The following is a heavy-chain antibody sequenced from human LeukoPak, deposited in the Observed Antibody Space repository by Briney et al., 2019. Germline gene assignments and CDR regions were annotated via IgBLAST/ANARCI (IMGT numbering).Heavy chain of an antibody. CDR3: AKVWDHYGSGSYSYSYFDY. CDR1: GFSFRSYA. V-gene: IGHV3-23*01. Sequence: GGSLRLSCAASGFSFRSYAMSWVRQAPGKGLEWVSAISGSGGSTYYADSVKGRFTISRDNSNNTLYLQMNSLRAEDTAVYYCAKVWDHYGSGSYSYSYFDYWGQGTLVTVSS. D-gene: IGHD3-10*01. J-gene: IGHJ4*01. CDR2: ISGSGGST.